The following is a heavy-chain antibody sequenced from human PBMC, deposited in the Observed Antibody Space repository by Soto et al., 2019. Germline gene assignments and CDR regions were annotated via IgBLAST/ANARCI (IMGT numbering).Heavy chain of an antibody. CDR2: ISAYNGNT. J-gene: IGHJ4*02. D-gene: IGHD2-15*01. Sequence: GASVPVSCRAAGGALRSDISSWGRQAPGQGPEWMGWISAYNGNTNYAQKLQGRVTMTTDTSTSTAYMELRSLRSDDTAVYYCVVAAQPYYFDYWGQGTLVTVS. CDR1: GGALRSDI. CDR3: VVAAQPYYFDY. V-gene: IGHV1-18*01.